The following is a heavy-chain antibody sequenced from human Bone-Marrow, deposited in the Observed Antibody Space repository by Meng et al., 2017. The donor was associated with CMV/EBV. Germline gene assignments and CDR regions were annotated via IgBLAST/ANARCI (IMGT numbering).Heavy chain of an antibody. J-gene: IGHJ4*02. Sequence: SETLSLTCAVSGGSISSSNWWSWVRQPPGKGLEWIGEIYHSGSTNYNPSLKSRVTISVGKSKNQFSLKVTSVTAADTAVYYCARDPWGYGLTYWGQGTLVTVSS. CDR1: GGSISSSNW. CDR3: ARDPWGYGLTY. V-gene: IGHV4-4*02. CDR2: IYHSGST. D-gene: IGHD3-16*01.